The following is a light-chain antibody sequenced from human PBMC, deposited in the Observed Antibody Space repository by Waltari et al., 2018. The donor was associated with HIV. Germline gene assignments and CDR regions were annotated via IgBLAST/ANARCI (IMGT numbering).Light chain of an antibody. CDR1: QSVGSIY. V-gene: IGKV3-20*01. CDR2: VAS. J-gene: IGKJ5*01. CDR3: QQSGSSIT. Sequence: EIVLPQSPGTLSLSPGERAILSCRASQSVGSIYLNWYQQKPGQAPRVLIYVASSRATGIPDRFSGSGSGTDFSLTISRLEPEDFAVYYCQQSGSSITFGQGTRLEIK.